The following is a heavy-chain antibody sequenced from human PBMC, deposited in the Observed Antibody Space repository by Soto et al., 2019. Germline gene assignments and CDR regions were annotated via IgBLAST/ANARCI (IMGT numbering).Heavy chain of an antibody. CDR1: GFTFDDYA. J-gene: IGHJ4*02. V-gene: IGHV3-9*01. CDR2: ISWNSAKI. Sequence: GGSLRLSCAASGFTFDDYAMHWVRQAPGKGLEWVSGISWNSAKIRYADSVKGRFTISRDNAKSSLYLQMNSLRADDTALYYCAKDAGATKYYFDYWGQGTLVTVSS. CDR3: AKDAGATKYYFDY. D-gene: IGHD5-12*01.